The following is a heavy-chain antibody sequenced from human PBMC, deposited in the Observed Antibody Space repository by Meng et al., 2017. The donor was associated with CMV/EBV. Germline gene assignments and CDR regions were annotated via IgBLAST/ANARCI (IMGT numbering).Heavy chain of an antibody. J-gene: IGHJ3*02. CDR3: ARRDSSWYDAFDI. V-gene: IGHV2-26*01. Sequence: SGPTLVIPTETLTLTCTVSGFLLSNARMGVSWIRQPPGKALEWLAHMFSNDEKSYSTSLKSRLTITKDTSKSQVVLTMTNMDPVDTATYYCARRDSSWYDAFDIWGQGTMVTVSS. D-gene: IGHD6-13*01. CDR1: GFLLSNARMG. CDR2: MFSNDEK.